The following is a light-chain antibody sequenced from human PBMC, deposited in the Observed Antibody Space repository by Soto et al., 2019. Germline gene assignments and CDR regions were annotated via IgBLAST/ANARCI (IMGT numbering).Light chain of an antibody. CDR2: EVS. CDR1: SSDVGYDNY. Sequence: QSALTQPASVSGSPGQSITISCTGTSSDVGYDNYVSWFQQHPGKAPKLMNYEVSRRPSGVSNRFSGSKSANTASLTISGLQAEDEADYYCTSHTASSTWVFGGGTKLTVL. V-gene: IGLV2-14*01. CDR3: TSHTASSTWV. J-gene: IGLJ3*02.